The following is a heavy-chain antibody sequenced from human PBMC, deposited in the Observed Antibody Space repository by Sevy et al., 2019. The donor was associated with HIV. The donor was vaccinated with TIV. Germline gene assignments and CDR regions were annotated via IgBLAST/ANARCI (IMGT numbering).Heavy chain of an antibody. V-gene: IGHV4-59*01. J-gene: IGHJ6*02. CDR3: ARALAEYYYAMDV. Sequence: SETLSLTCSVSGVSISGYHWTWIRQTPGKGLEWIGYIYYSGRTNYNPSLQGRVAISSDTSKNQFSLKLSSVTAADTAVYYCARALAEYYYAMDVWGQGTTVTVSS. CDR1: GVSISGYH. CDR2: IYYSGRT.